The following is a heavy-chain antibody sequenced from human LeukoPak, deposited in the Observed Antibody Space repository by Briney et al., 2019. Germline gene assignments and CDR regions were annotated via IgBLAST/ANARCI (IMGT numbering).Heavy chain of an antibody. CDR3: ARDLFGSGSFYGF. CDR1: GFAFSRNA. V-gene: IGHV3-23*01. J-gene: IGHJ4*02. CDR2: ISDSGGST. D-gene: IGHD3-10*01. Sequence: GGSLRLSCAASGFAFSRNAMSWVRQAPGQGLEWVSAISDSGGSTFYADSVRGRFTISRDNSKNTLSLQMNSLRAEDTAVYYCARDLFGSGSFYGFWGQGTLVTVSS.